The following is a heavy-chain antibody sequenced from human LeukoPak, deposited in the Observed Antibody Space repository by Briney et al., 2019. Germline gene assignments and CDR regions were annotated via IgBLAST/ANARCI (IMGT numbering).Heavy chain of an antibody. Sequence: SETLSLTCAVYGGSFSGYYWSWIRQPPGKGLEWIGEINHSGSTNYNPSLKSRVTISVDTSKNQFSLKLSSVTAADTAVYYCARAVRGDYFDYWGQGTLVAVSS. V-gene: IGHV4-34*01. CDR2: INHSGST. CDR3: ARAVRGDYFDY. J-gene: IGHJ4*02. D-gene: IGHD3-16*01. CDR1: GGSFSGYY.